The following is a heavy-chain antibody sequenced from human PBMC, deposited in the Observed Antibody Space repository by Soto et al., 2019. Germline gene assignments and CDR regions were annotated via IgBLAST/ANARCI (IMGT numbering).Heavy chain of an antibody. D-gene: IGHD1-26*01. CDR1: GFTFTSSA. CDR2: IVVGSGNT. J-gene: IGHJ4*02. V-gene: IGHV1-58*01. Sequence: SVKVSGKASGFTFTSSAVQWGRQARGQRLEWIGWIVVGSGNTNYAQKFQERVTITRDMSTSTAYMELSSLRSEDTAVYYCAAELRSYSGDYFDYRGQGTLGNRSS. CDR3: AAELRSYSGDYFDY.